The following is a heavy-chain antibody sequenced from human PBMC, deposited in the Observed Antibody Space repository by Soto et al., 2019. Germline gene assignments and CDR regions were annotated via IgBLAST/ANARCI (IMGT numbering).Heavy chain of an antibody. V-gene: IGHV4-59*01. D-gene: IGHD3-3*01. J-gene: IGHJ6*02. CDR2: IYYTGST. Sequence: PSETLSLTCTVSGGPISSYDWGWIRQPPGRGLEWIGYIYYTGSTNYNPSLKGRVTMSVDTSRDQVSLRLRSVTRADTAVYYCARDQYDFRSGSYYYAMEVWGQGTKVTVSS. CDR1: GGPISSYD. CDR3: ARDQYDFRSGSYYYAMEV.